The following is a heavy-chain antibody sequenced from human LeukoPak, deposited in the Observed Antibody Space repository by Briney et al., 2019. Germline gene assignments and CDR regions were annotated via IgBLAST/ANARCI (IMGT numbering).Heavy chain of an antibody. CDR3: ARAPGYYDSSGPGDAFDI. Sequence: SETLSLTCTVSGGSISSYYWSWIRQPPGKGLEWIGYIYYSGSTYYNPSLKSRVTISVDTSKNQFSLKLSSVTAADTAVYYCARAPGYYDSSGPGDAFDIWGQGTMVTVSS. CDR2: IYYSGST. J-gene: IGHJ3*02. CDR1: GGSISSYY. D-gene: IGHD3-22*01. V-gene: IGHV4-59*08.